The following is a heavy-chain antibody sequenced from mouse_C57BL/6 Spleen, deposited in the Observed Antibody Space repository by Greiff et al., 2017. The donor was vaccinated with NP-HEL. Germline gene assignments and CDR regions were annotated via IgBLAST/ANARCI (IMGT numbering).Heavy chain of an antibody. J-gene: IGHJ2*01. CDR3: ASPDYYGSSPFYY. Sequence: EVQLQQSGPELVKPGDSVKISCKASGYSFTGYFMNWVMQSHGKSLEWIGRINPYNGDTFYNQKFKGKATLTVDKSSSTAHMELRSLTSEDSAVYYCASPDYYGSSPFYYWGQGTTLTVSS. V-gene: IGHV1-20*01. CDR2: INPYNGDT. CDR1: GYSFTGYF. D-gene: IGHD1-1*01.